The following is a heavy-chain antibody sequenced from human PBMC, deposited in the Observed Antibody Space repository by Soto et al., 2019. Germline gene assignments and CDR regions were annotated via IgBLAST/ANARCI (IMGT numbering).Heavy chain of an antibody. CDR1: GFTFSSYA. J-gene: IGHJ4*02. Sequence: GGSLRLSCAASGFTFSSYAMSWVRQAPGKGLEWVSAISGSGGSTYYADSVKGRFTISRDNSKNTLYLQMNSLRAEDTAVYYCATAYCGGDCQVPNYWGQGTLVTSPQ. CDR3: ATAYCGGDCQVPNY. D-gene: IGHD2-21*01. V-gene: IGHV3-23*01. CDR2: ISGSGGST.